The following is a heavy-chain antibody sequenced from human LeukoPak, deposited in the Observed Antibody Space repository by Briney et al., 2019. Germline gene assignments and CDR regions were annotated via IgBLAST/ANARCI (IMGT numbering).Heavy chain of an antibody. CDR2: ISGSGGST. V-gene: IGHV3-23*01. Sequence: GGSLRLSCAASGFTFSSYAMSWVRQAPGKGLEWVSAISGSGGSTYYADSVKGRFTISRDNSKNTLYLQMNSLRAEDTAVYYCAKGRRRGYDILTGYYYYFDYWGQGTLVTVSS. J-gene: IGHJ4*02. CDR1: GFTFSSYA. CDR3: AKGRRRGYDILTGYYYYFDY. D-gene: IGHD3-9*01.